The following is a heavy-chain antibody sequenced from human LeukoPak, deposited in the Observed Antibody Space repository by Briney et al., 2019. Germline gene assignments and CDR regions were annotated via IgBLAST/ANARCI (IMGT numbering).Heavy chain of an antibody. V-gene: IGHV3-53*01. CDR3: AKGYCSGGSCGFDY. J-gene: IGHJ4*02. Sequence: PGGSLRLSCAASGFTVSSNYMSWVRQAPGKGLEWVSVIYSGGNTYHADSVKGRFTISRDNSKNTLYLQMNSLRAEDTAVYYCAKGYCSGGSCGFDYWGQGTLVTVSS. CDR2: IYSGGNT. D-gene: IGHD2-15*01. CDR1: GFTVSSNY.